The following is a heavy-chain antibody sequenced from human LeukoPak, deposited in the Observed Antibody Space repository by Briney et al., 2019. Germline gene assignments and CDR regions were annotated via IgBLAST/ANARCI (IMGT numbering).Heavy chain of an antibody. D-gene: IGHD2-15*01. CDR3: ASLSATTVWVTY. Sequence: GGSLRLSCAASGFTFSVYGMHWVRQAPGKGLEWLAVIGHDGIYKLYPDSVKGRFTISRDNSKNTLYLQMDRLRAEDTAVYYCASLSATTVWVTYWGQGTLVTVSS. CDR2: IGHDGIYK. CDR1: GFTFSVYG. J-gene: IGHJ4*02. V-gene: IGHV3-33*01.